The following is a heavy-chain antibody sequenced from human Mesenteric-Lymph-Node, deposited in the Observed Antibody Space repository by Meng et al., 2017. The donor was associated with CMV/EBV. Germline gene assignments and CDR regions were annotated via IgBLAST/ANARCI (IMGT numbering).Heavy chain of an antibody. CDR3: ARAEYAAAGTVGDY. D-gene: IGHD6-13*01. Sequence: SGYTFTSNDINWERQATGQGLEWMGWMNPNSGNTGYEQKFQGRVTITSNTSISTAYMELSSLRSEDTAVYYCARAEYAAAGTVGDYWGQGTLVTVSS. J-gene: IGHJ4*02. V-gene: IGHV1-8*03. CDR2: MNPNSGNT. CDR1: GYTFTSND.